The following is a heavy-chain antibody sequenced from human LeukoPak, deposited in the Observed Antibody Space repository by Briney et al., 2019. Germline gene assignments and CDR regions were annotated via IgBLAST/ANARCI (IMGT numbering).Heavy chain of an antibody. V-gene: IGHV4-59*01. D-gene: IGHD1-14*01. CDR2: IYYSGST. CDR1: GGSIGSYY. CDR3: ARANPADYFDY. Sequence: SETLSLTCTVSGGSIGSYYWSWIRQPPGKGLEWIGYIYYSGSTNYNPSLKSRVTISVDTSKNQFSLKLSSVTAADTAVYYCARANPADYFDYWGQGTLVTVSS. J-gene: IGHJ4*02.